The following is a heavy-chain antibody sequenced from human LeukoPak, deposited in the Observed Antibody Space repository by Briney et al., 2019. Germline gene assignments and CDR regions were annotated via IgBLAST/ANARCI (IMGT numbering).Heavy chain of an antibody. CDR3: ARQPGAKFDY. CDR1: GFTFSSYW. Sequence: GGSLRLSCAASGFTFSSYWMRWVRQPPGQGLVWVSRINSDASTTDYADSVKGRFTISRDNAKNTLYLQMNSLRVEDTGVYYCARQPGAKFDYGGQGTLVTVSS. D-gene: IGHD1-26*01. V-gene: IGHV3-74*01. CDR2: INSDASTT. J-gene: IGHJ4*02.